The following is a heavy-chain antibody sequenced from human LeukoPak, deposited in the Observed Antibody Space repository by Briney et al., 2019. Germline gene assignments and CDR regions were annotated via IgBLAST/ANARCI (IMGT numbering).Heavy chain of an antibody. CDR2: IYYSGST. CDR3: ARRSRVYYYYMDV. V-gene: IGHV4-39*07. D-gene: IGHD5-24*01. CDR1: GGSVSGTGFY. Sequence: SETLSLTCTVSGGSVSGTGFYWGWIRQPPGKGLEWIGSIYYSGSTYYNPSLKSRVTISVDTSKNQFSLKLSSVTAADTAVYYCARRSRVYYYYMDVWGKGTTVTVSS. J-gene: IGHJ6*03.